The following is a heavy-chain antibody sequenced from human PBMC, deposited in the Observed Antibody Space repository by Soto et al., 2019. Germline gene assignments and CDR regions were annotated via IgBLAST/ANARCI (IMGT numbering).Heavy chain of an antibody. Sequence: PGGYLRLSCVASGFSFSEAWMNWVRQAPGEGLEWVGRIKTSAGGGATDYAAPVQGRFTISRDDSKNALYLHMNSLRTEDTAIYYCTTGSVEGIWGQGTTVTVSS. D-gene: IGHD2-15*01. CDR1: GFSFSEAW. CDR2: IKTSAGGGAT. CDR3: TTGSVEGI. J-gene: IGHJ6*02. V-gene: IGHV3-15*07.